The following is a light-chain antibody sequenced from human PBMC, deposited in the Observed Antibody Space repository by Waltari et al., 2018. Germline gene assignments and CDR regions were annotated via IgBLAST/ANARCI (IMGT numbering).Light chain of an antibody. V-gene: IGKV3-20*01. CDR1: QSVSSSN. CDR3: QQYHDSPRT. J-gene: IGKJ1*01. CDR2: DAS. Sequence: EIVLVQSPGTLSLSPGDRATLSCRASQSVSSSNLAWYQQRPGQAPRLLIYDASLRATGVPDRFSGSGSGTDLTLSISRLEPEDFAVYYCQQYHDSPRTFGQGTKVEIK.